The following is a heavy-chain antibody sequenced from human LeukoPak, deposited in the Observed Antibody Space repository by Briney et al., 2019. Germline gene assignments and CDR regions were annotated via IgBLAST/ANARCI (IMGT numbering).Heavy chain of an antibody. J-gene: IGHJ6*02. CDR1: GFTFSDDY. V-gene: IGHV3-11*01. D-gene: IGHD1-1*01. Sequence: GGSLRLSCAASGFTFSDDYMSWIRQAPGKGLEWISYITNGDTSLYYADSVKGRFTISRDNTRNSLYLQMISLRAEDTAVYYCARRSNGTYSNYGLDVWGQGTTVTVSS. CDR2: ITNGDTSL. CDR3: ARRSNGTYSNYGLDV.